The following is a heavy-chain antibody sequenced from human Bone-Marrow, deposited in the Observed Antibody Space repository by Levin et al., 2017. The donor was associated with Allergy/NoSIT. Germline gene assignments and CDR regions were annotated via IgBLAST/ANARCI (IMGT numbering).Heavy chain of an antibody. CDR1: GGSISSGDYY. CDR3: ARDGSLFDSGEEDYFDS. D-gene: IGHD3-9*01. CDR2: IYYSGNT. V-gene: IGHV4-30-4*01. J-gene: IGHJ4*02. Sequence: NSSETLSLTCTVSGGSISSGDYYWGWIRQPPGKGLEWIGIIYYSGNTYYNPSLKSRIFMSVDTSKNQFSLKLTSVTAADTAVYYCARDGSLFDSGEEDYFDSWGQGTLVTVSS.